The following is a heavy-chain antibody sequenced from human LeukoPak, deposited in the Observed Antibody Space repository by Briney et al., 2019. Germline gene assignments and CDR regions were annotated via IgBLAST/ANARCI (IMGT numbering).Heavy chain of an antibody. CDR2: IYHSGST. CDR1: GGSISSGGYY. CDR3: ARDLNEPEARLAFDI. D-gene: IGHD6-25*01. J-gene: IGHJ3*02. V-gene: IGHV4-30-2*01. Sequence: PSETLSLTCTVSGGSISSGGYYWSWIRQPPGKGLEWIGYIYHSGSTYYNPSLKSRVTISVDRSKNQFSLKLSSVTAADTAVYYCARDLNEPEARLAFDIWGQGTMVTVSS.